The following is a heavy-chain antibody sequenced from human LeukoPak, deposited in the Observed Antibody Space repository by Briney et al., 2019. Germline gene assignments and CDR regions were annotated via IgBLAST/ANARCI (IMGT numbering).Heavy chain of an antibody. CDR3: ARDRHGYSGYDGSHPGY. CDR2: INSDGSST. D-gene: IGHD5-12*01. J-gene: IGHJ4*02. Sequence: GGSLRLSCAASGFTFSSYWMHWVRQAPGKGLVWVSRINSDGSSTSYADSVKGRFTISRDNAKNTQYLQMNSLRAEDTAVYYCARDRHGYSGYDGSHPGYWGQGTLVTVSS. V-gene: IGHV3-74*01. CDR1: GFTFSSYW.